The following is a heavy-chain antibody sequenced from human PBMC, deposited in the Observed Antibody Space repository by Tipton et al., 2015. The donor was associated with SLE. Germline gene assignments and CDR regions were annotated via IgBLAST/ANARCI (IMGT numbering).Heavy chain of an antibody. CDR1: GGSISSYY. Sequence: LRLSCTVSGGSISSYYWSWIRQPSGKGLEWIGEISHSGSTKYKPSLKSRVTISVDTSKNQFSLKLSSVTAADTAVYYCARALVATIPFDYWGQGTLVTVSS. CDR3: ARALVATIPFDY. D-gene: IGHD5-12*01. J-gene: IGHJ4*02. V-gene: IGHV4-34*01. CDR2: ISHSGST.